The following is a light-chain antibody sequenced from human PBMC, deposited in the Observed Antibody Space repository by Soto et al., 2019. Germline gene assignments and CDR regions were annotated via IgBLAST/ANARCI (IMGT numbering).Light chain of an antibody. CDR3: QKRSNSPPVT. J-gene: IGKJ4*01. Sequence: EIVLTQSPATLSLSPGERATLSCRASQSVSSYLAWYQQKPGQAPRLLIYDASHRATGIPARFSGSGSGTDFTLTISSLESEDFAGYYCQKRSNSPPVTFGGGTKVDNK. CDR2: DAS. CDR1: QSVSSY. V-gene: IGKV3-11*01.